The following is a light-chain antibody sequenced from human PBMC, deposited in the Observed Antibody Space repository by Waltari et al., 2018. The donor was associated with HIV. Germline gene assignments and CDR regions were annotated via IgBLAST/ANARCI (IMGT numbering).Light chain of an antibody. CDR1: SSNIGRHA. V-gene: IGLV1-44*01. CDR3: AAWDDSLNGRYV. J-gene: IGLJ1*01. Sequence: QSGLTQPPSASGTPGQRVTISCSGSSSNIGRHAVQWYQHFPGAAPRLLIYASNLRSSWVPDRFSGSKSGTSASLAISGLQSEDEADYYCAAWDDSLNGRYVFGTGTKVTVL. CDR2: ASN.